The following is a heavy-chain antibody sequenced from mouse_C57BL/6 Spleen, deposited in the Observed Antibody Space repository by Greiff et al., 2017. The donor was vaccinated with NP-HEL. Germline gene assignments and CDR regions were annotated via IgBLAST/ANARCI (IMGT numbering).Heavy chain of an antibody. CDR2: IDPSDSET. Sequence: QVQLQQPGAELVRPGSSVKLSCKASGYTFTSYWMHWVKQRPIQGLEWIGNIDPSDSETHYNQKFKDKATLTVDKSSSTAYMQLSSLTSEDSAVYYCAREGTAQATWAYWGQGTLVTVSA. V-gene: IGHV1-52*01. CDR3: AREGTAQATWAY. D-gene: IGHD3-2*02. J-gene: IGHJ3*01. CDR1: GYTFTSYW.